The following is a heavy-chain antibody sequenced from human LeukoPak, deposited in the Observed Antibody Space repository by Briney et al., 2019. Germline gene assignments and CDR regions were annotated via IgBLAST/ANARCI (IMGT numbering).Heavy chain of an antibody. CDR2: IAVDSGHT. J-gene: IGHJ5*02. CDR3: ATLVGARNWFDP. Sequence: SVKVSCKASGFTFRDSAVQWVRQARGQGLEWIGWIAVDSGHTDFAQNFQERVTITRDMSTNTAYMELSSLRYEDTAVYYCATLVGARNWFDPWGQGTLVTVSS. CDR1: GFTFRDSA. D-gene: IGHD1-26*01. V-gene: IGHV1-58*01.